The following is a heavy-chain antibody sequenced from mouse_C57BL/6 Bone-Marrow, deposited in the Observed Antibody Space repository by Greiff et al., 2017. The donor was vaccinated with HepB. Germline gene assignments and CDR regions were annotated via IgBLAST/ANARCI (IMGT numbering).Heavy chain of an antibody. Sequence: EVQLQQSGPELVKPGASVKISCKASGYSFTGYYMNWVKQSPEKSLEWIGEINPSTGGTTYNQKFKAKATLTVDKSSSTAYMQLKSLTSEDSAVHYCARKRGLLRGFAYWGQGTLVTVSA. CDR2: INPSTGGT. CDR1: GYSFTGYY. D-gene: IGHD2-3*01. J-gene: IGHJ3*01. CDR3: ARKRGLLRGFAY. V-gene: IGHV1-42*01.